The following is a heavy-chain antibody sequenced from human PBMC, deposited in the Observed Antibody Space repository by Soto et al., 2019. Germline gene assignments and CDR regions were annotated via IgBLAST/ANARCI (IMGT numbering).Heavy chain of an antibody. J-gene: IGHJ2*01. CDR1: GFTFSSYW. D-gene: IGHD6-13*01. V-gene: IGHV3-7*01. Sequence: EVQLVESGGGLVQPGGSLRLSCAASGFTFSSYWMSWVRQAPGKGLEWVANIKQDGSEKYYVDSVKGRFTISRDNAKNSLDLQMNSLRAEDTAVYYCARDRGYSSSWYGYFDLWGRGTLVTVSS. CDR2: IKQDGSEK. CDR3: ARDRGYSSSWYGYFDL.